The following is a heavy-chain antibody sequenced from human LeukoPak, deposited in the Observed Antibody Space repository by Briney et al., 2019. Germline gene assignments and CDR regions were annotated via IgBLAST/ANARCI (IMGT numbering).Heavy chain of an antibody. CDR1: GFTFSSYW. CDR3: ARPAYYGGNQPIDY. V-gene: IGHV3-74*01. Sequence: PGGSLRLSCAASGFTFSSYWMHWVRQALGKGLVWVSRINSDGSSTSYADSVKGRFTTSRDNAKNTLYLQMNSLRAEDTAVYYCARPAYYGGNQPIDYWGQGTLVTVSS. J-gene: IGHJ4*02. CDR2: INSDGSST. D-gene: IGHD4-23*01.